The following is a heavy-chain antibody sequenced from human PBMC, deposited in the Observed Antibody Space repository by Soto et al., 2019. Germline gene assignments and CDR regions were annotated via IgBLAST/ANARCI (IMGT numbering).Heavy chain of an antibody. J-gene: IGHJ4*02. CDR2: MNPSTGNS. D-gene: IGHD1-1*01. V-gene: IGHV1-8*01. CDR1: GYTFTSYD. Sequence: QVQLVQSGAEVRKPGASVKVSCEASGYTFTSYDIYWVRQATGQGLEWMGWMNPSTGNSGYAQKFQGRVTMTSDTSISTAHMELISLRSEDMAVYYCARRAETNGWNGFGADKYYFDFWGQGTLVTVSS. CDR3: ARRAETNGWNGFGADKYYFDF.